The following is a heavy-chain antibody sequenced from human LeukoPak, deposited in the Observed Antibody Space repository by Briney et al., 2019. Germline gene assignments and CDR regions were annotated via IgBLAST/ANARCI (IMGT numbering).Heavy chain of an antibody. V-gene: IGHV4-30-4*01. CDR1: GGSISSGDYY. Sequence: SETLSLTCTVSGGSISSGDYYWSWIRQPPGKGLEWIGYIYYSGSTYYNPSLKSRATIPVDTSKNQFSLKLSSVTAADTAVYYCARGPRFDYWGQGTLVTVSS. CDR2: IYYSGST. J-gene: IGHJ4*02. CDR3: ARGPRFDY.